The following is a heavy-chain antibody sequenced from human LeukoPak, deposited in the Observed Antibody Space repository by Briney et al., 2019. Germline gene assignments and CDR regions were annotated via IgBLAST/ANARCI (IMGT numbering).Heavy chain of an antibody. CDR3: ARSAGRGYSYGKGFTS. CDR1: GFTFSSYA. D-gene: IGHD5-18*01. Sequence: QPGGSLRLSCAASGFTFSSYAMHWVRQAPGKGLEWVAVIPYDGSNKYYADSVKGRFTISRDNSKNTLYLQMNSLRAEDTAVYYCARSAGRGYSYGKGFTSWGQGTLVTVSS. CDR2: IPYDGSNK. V-gene: IGHV3-30-3*01. J-gene: IGHJ5*02.